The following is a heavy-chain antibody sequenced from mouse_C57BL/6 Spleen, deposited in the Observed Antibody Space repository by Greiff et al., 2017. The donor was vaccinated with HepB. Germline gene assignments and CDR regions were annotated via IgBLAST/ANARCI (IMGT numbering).Heavy chain of an antibody. CDR1: GYSITSGYD. CDR2: ISYSGST. J-gene: IGHJ3*01. Sequence: EVQLQESGPGMVKPSQSLSLTCTVTGYSITSGYDWHWIRHFPGNKLEWMGYISYSGSTNYNPSLKSRISITHDTSKNHFFLKLNSVTTEDTATYYCARDGGVKGFAYWGQGTLVTVSA. D-gene: IGHD2-2*01. CDR3: ARDGGVKGFAY. V-gene: IGHV3-1*01.